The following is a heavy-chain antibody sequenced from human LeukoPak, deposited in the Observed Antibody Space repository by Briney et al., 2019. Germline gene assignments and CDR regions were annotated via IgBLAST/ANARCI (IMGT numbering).Heavy chain of an antibody. J-gene: IGHJ4*02. CDR1: GGSFSGYY. Sequence: SETLSLTCAVYGGSFSGYYWSWIRQPPGKGLEWIGEINHSGSTNYNPSLKSRVTISVDTSKNQVSLKLRYVTAADTAVYYCAGGTYSYGYDYWGQGTLVTVSS. V-gene: IGHV4-34*01. CDR2: INHSGST. D-gene: IGHD5-18*01. CDR3: AGGTYSYGYDY.